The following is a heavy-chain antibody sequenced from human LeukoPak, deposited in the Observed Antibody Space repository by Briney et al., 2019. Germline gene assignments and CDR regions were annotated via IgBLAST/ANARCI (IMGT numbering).Heavy chain of an antibody. Sequence: SETLSLTCTVSGGSISGSSYYWGWIRQPPGKGLEWIGSIYYSGSTYYNPSLKSRVTISVDTSKNQFSLKLSSVTAADTAVYYCARGISSGWSRAVGYWGQGTLVTVSS. J-gene: IGHJ4*02. CDR2: IYYSGST. CDR1: GGSISGSSYY. CDR3: ARGISSGWSRAVGY. D-gene: IGHD6-19*01. V-gene: IGHV4-39*07.